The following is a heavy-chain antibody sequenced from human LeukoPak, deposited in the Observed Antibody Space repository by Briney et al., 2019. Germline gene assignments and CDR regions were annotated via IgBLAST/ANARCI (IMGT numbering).Heavy chain of an antibody. J-gene: IGHJ4*02. Sequence: SETLSLTCTLSGGSISNYYWSWIRQPPGKGLEWIGYIYYSGSTNYNPSLKSRVSISIDTSKYQFSLRLTSVTAADTAVYYCARVTGYVIEDYFDYWGQGTLVTVSS. CDR3: ARVTGYVIEDYFDY. CDR2: IYYSGST. V-gene: IGHV4-59*01. D-gene: IGHD3-22*01. CDR1: GGSISNYY.